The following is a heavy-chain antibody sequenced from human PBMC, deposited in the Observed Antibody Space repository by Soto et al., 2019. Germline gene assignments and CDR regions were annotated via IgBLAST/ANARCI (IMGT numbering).Heavy chain of an antibody. CDR1: GFSLSTTEEG. D-gene: IGHD2-21*02. CDR2: IYWADDK. CDR3: AHRSCFGADCYPNPFFDF. V-gene: IGHV2-5*02. Sequence: QITLKESGPTLVKPTQTLTLTCTFSGFSLSTTEEGVGWIRQPPGKAPEWLALIYWADDKRYSPSLKTRLTITKDTSKTLVVLTVTNVEPVDTATYYCAHRSCFGADCYPNPFFDFWGQGILVTVSS. J-gene: IGHJ4*02.